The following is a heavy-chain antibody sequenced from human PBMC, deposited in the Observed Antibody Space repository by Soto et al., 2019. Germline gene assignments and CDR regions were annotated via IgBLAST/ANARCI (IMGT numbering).Heavy chain of an antibody. V-gene: IGHV4-31*03. Sequence: SETLSLTCTVSGGSISSGGYYWSWIRQHPGKGLEWIGYIYYSGSTYYNPSLKSRVTISVDTSKNQFSLKLSSVTAADTAVYYCARALAVRGVIPGSAFDIWGQGTMVTVSS. CDR3: ARALAVRGVIPGSAFDI. D-gene: IGHD3-10*01. J-gene: IGHJ3*02. CDR1: GGSISSGGYY. CDR2: IYYSGST.